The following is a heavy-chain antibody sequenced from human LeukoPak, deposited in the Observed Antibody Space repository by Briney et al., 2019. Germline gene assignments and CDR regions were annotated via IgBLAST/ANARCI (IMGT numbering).Heavy chain of an antibody. Sequence: SSETLSLTCAVSGASISGSGYYWGWIRQPPGKGLEWIGNIYYSGSTYYNASLQSRVTISIDTSKNQFSLRLNSVTAADTAMYYCASYIAAAGTIDYWGQGTLVTVSS. V-gene: IGHV4-39*01. CDR2: IYYSGST. CDR1: GASISGSGYY. CDR3: ASYIAAAGTIDY. D-gene: IGHD6-13*01. J-gene: IGHJ4*02.